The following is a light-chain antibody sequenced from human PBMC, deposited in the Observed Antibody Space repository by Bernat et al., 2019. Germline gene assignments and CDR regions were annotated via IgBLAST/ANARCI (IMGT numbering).Light chain of an antibody. Sequence: EIALTQSPGTLSLSPGERATLSCKASQSVSSSYLAWYQQKPGQSPRHLIYGASSRATGIPDRFSGSGYGTDFTLTISRLEPEDFAVYYCQQYGSAPITFGQGTRLEIK. V-gene: IGKV3-20*01. J-gene: IGKJ5*01. CDR3: QQYGSAPIT. CDR2: GAS. CDR1: QSVSSSY.